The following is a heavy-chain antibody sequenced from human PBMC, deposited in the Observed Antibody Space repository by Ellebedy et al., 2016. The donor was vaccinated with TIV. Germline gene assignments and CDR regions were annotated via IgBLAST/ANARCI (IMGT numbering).Heavy chain of an antibody. J-gene: IGHJ2*01. CDR3: ARGGYDILTGYYSWYFDL. Sequence: ASVKVSCKASGYTFTGYYMHWVRQAPGQGLEWMGGIIPIFGTANYAQKFQGRVTITADETTSTAYMELSSLRSEDTAVYYCARGGYDILTGYYSWYFDLWGRGTLVTVSS. D-gene: IGHD3-9*01. V-gene: IGHV1-69*13. CDR2: IIPIFGTA. CDR1: GYTFTGYY.